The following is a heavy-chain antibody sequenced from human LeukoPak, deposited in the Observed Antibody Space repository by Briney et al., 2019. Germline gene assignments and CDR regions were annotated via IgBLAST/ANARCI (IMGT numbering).Heavy chain of an antibody. Sequence: PSQTLSLTCAVSGGSISSGGYSWSWVRQPPGKGLEWIGEIYHSGSTNYNPSLKSRVTISVDKSKNQFSLKLSSVTAADTAVYYCARAAGILEWLLPSTGNYYYGMDVWGQRTTVTVSS. CDR3: ARAAGILEWLLPSTGNYYYGMDV. V-gene: IGHV4-30-2*01. CDR1: GGSISSGGYS. CDR2: IYHSGST. D-gene: IGHD3-3*01. J-gene: IGHJ6*02.